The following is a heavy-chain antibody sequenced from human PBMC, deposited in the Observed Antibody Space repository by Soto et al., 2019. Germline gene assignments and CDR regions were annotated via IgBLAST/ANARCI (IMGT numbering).Heavy chain of an antibody. CDR3: AKGARAEGLLWYFDY. J-gene: IGHJ4*02. Sequence: PGGSLRLSCAASGFTFDDYAMHWVRQAPGKGLEWVSGISWDSGSIGYADSVKGRFTISRDNAKNSLYLQMNSLRAEDTALYYCAKGARAEGLLWYFDYWGQGTLVTVSS. V-gene: IGHV3-9*01. D-gene: IGHD3-16*01. CDR1: GFTFDDYA. CDR2: ISWDSGSI.